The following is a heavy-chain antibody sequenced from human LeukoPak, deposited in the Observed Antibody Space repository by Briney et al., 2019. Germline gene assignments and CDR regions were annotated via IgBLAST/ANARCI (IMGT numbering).Heavy chain of an antibody. Sequence: GGSLRLSCAASGFTFSSYAMSWVRQAPGKGLEWVSAISGSGGSTYYADSVKGRVTISRDNSKNTLYLQMNSLRAEDTAVYYCAKVYSSSWSRGFYYFDYWGQGTLVTVSS. CDR1: GFTFSSYA. CDR2: ISGSGGST. CDR3: AKVYSSSWSRGFYYFDY. J-gene: IGHJ4*02. D-gene: IGHD6-13*01. V-gene: IGHV3-23*01.